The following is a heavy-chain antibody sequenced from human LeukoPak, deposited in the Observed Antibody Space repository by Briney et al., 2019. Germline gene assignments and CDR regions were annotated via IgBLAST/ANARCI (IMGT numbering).Heavy chain of an antibody. D-gene: IGHD2-15*01. CDR1: GFSFNTYG. Sequence: PGGSLRLSCVGSGFSFNTYGMNWVRQAPGKGLEWVSSISSTGGGTYYAASVKGRFIISRDYSKNTLFLQMDSLRAEDTAVYYCAKVAAGYFFPDYWGQGTLVTGSS. V-gene: IGHV3-23*01. CDR3: AKVAAGYFFPDY. CDR2: ISSTGGGT. J-gene: IGHJ4*02.